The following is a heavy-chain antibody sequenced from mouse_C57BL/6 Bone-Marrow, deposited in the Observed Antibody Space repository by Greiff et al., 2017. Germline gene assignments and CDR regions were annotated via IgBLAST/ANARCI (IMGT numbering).Heavy chain of an antibody. V-gene: IGHV5-9*01. D-gene: IGHD1-1*01. CDR3: ATPYGPLFAMDY. J-gene: IGHJ4*01. CDR1: GFTFSSYT. Sequence: EVMLVESGGGLVKPGGSLKLSCAASGFTFSSYTMSWVRQTPEKRLEWVATISGGGGNTYYPDSVKGRFTISRDNAKNTLYLQMSSLRSEDTALYYCATPYGPLFAMDYWGQGTSVTVSS. CDR2: ISGGGGNT.